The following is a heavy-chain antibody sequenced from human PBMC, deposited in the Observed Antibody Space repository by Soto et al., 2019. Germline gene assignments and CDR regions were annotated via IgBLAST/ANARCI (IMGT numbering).Heavy chain of an antibody. CDR3: AKDYDVLTGPSDFFGLDV. V-gene: IGHV3-9*01. CDR1: GFNFDNYA. D-gene: IGHD3-9*01. Sequence: GGSLRLSCAASGFNFDNYAMHWVRQPPGKGLEWVSGINGNSGTTAYADSVKGRFTISRDNARKSLYLQMDSLRVEDTALYYCAKDYDVLTGPSDFFGLDVWGQGTTVTVSS. CDR2: INGNSGTT. J-gene: IGHJ6*02.